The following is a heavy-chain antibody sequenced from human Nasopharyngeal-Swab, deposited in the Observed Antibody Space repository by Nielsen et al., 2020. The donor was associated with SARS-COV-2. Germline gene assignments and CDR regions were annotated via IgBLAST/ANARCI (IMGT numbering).Heavy chain of an antibody. D-gene: IGHD6-19*01. Sequence: GESLKISCAASGFTVSRKYMTWVRQAPGKGLEWVSVFYRGGSTYYAESVKGRFTISRDISKNTLELQMNSLRVEDTAVYYCATSDWYSFVDSWGQGTLVTVSS. V-gene: IGHV3-66*01. J-gene: IGHJ5*01. CDR1: GFTVSRKY. CDR3: ATSDWYSFVDS. CDR2: FYRGGST.